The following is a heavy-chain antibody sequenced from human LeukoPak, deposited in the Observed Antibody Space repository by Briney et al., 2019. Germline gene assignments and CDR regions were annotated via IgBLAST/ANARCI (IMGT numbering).Heavy chain of an antibody. CDR2: ISGSGGST. D-gene: IGHD3-22*01. V-gene: IGHV3-23*01. J-gene: IGHJ4*02. CDR1: GFTFSSYA. CDR3: ARAPAEYYDSTFRY. Sequence: GGSLRLSCAVSGFTFSSYAMSWVRQAPGKGLEWVSGISGSGGSTYYADSVKGRFTISRDNSKNTLYLQMNSLRAEDTAVYYCARAPAEYYDSTFRYWGQGTLVTVSS.